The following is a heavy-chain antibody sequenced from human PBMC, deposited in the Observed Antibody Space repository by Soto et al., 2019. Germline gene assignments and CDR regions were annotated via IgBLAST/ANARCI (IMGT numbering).Heavy chain of an antibody. CDR2: IIPIFGTA. Sequence: QVQLVQSGAELKKPGSSVKVSCKASGGTFSTSSINWVRQAPGQGLEWMGGIIPIFGTADYAQKFQGRVTLTADESTSTAYMELRSLRSEDTAVYYCARGHEFASNSDAFDIWGQGTMVTVSS. V-gene: IGHV1-69*12. CDR3: ARGHEFASNSDAFDI. CDR1: GGTFSTSS. D-gene: IGHD4-4*01. J-gene: IGHJ3*02.